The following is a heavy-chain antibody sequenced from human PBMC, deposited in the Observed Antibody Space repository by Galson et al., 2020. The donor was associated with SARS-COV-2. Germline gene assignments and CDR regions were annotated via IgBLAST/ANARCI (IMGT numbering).Heavy chain of an antibody. CDR3: AGTGAYYSFFGMDG. V-gene: IGHV3-7*01. CDR1: GFSFSTFW. CDR2: IQQDGSEA. J-gene: IGHJ6*02. Sequence: GGSLRLSCAASGFSFSTFWMSWVRQAPGKGLEWVAHIQQDGSEAYYVDSVKGRFSISRDNAKNSLYLHMHSLSAEGTAVYYCAGTGAYYSFFGMDGWGQGTTVTVSS. D-gene: IGHD7-27*01.